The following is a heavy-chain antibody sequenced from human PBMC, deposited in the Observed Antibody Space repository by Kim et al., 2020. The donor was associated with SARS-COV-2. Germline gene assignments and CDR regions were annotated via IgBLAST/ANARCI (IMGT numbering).Heavy chain of an antibody. J-gene: IGHJ4*02. CDR2: ISGSGGST. CDR1: GFTFSSYA. V-gene: IGHV3-23*01. CDR3: AKDQGIGIYSSGWDFDS. Sequence: GGSLRLSCAASGFTFSSYAMRWVRQAPGEGLEWVSAISGSGGSTYYADSVKGRLTISRDNSKNTLYLQMNSLKAEDTAVYYCAKDQGIGIYSSGWDFDSWGQGTLVTVSS. D-gene: IGHD6-19*01.